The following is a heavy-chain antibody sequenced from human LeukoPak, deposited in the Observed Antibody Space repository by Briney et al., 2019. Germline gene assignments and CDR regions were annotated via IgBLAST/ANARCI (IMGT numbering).Heavy chain of an antibody. CDR1: GYTFTSYD. Sequence: ASVKVSCTASGYTFTSYDINWVRQATGQGLEWMGWMNPNSGNTGYAQKFQGRVTITRNTSISTAYMELSSLRSEDTAVYYCAKATTTIAAVPHNPWGQGTLVTVSS. CDR3: AKATTTIAAVPHNP. J-gene: IGHJ5*02. D-gene: IGHD6-13*01. CDR2: MNPNSGNT. V-gene: IGHV1-8*03.